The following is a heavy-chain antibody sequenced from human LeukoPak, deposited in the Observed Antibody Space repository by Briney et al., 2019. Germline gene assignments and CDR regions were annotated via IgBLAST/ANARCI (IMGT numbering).Heavy chain of an antibody. Sequence: SETLSLTCTVSGGSISSSSYYWSWIRQPPGKGLEWIGEINHSGSTNYNPSLKSRVTISVDTSKNQFSLKLSSVTAADTAVYYCARGGNSSSSRGSDWFDPWGQGTLVTVSS. CDR3: ARGGNSSSSRGSDWFDP. D-gene: IGHD6-6*01. CDR1: GGSISSSSYY. V-gene: IGHV4-39*07. J-gene: IGHJ5*02. CDR2: INHSGST.